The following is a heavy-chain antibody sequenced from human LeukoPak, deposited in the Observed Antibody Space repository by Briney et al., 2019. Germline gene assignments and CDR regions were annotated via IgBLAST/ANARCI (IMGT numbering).Heavy chain of an antibody. CDR2: ISTSGSST. Sequence: PGGSLRLSCAASGFTFSDYYMSWIRQAPGKGLEWVSYISTSGSSTNYAESVKGRFTISRDNAKNSLYPQMDRLRGDDTAVYYCARVPGRYAFDFWGQGTMVTVSS. D-gene: IGHD2-15*01. CDR1: GFTFSDYY. CDR3: ARVPGRYAFDF. J-gene: IGHJ3*01. V-gene: IGHV3-11*03.